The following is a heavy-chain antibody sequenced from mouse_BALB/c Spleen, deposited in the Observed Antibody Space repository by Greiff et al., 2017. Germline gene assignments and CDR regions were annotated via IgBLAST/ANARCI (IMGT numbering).Heavy chain of an antibody. CDR3: ARDRTYAMDY. CDR2: IYPGDGDT. D-gene: IGHD2-14*01. V-gene: IGHV1-87*01. CDR1: GYTFTSYW. J-gene: IGHJ4*01. Sequence: QVQLQQSGAELARPGASVKLSCKASGYTFTSYWMQWVKQRPGQGLEWIGAIYPGDGDTRYTQKFKGKATLTADKSSSTAYMQLSSLASEDSAVYYCARDRTYAMDYWGQGTSVTVSS.